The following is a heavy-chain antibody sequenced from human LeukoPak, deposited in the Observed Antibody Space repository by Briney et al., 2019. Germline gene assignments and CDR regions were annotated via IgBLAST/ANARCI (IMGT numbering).Heavy chain of an antibody. CDR3: SGDPNGDYVGAFDM. D-gene: IGHD4-17*01. CDR2: IRGSGDTK. J-gene: IGHJ3*02. CDR1: GFTFSNYA. V-gene: IGHV3-23*01. Sequence: GESLRLSCTASGFTFSNYAMTWVRQAPGKGLEWVASIRGSGDTKYYADSVKGRFTISRDNSKNTLFLQMNSLRGEDTAVYYCSGDPNGDYVGAFDMWGPGTMVTASS.